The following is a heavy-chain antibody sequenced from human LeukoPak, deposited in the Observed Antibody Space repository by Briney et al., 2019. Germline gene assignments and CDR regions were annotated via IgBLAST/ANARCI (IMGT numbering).Heavy chain of an antibody. J-gene: IGHJ6*02. Sequence: GGSLRLSCAASGFIFSDYSMNWVRQAPGKGLEWVSSISSSSSYIYYADSVKGRFTISRDNAKNSLYLQMNSLRAEDTAVYYCARDLDDFWSGYYYYYGMDVWGQGTTVTVSS. CDR3: ARDLDDFWSGYYYYYGMDV. D-gene: IGHD3-3*01. CDR1: GFIFSDYS. V-gene: IGHV3-21*01. CDR2: ISSSSSYI.